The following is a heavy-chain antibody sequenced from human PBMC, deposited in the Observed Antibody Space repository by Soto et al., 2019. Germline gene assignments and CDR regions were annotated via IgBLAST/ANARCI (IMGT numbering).Heavy chain of an antibody. Sequence: GGSLRLSCAASGFTFSSYGMHWVRQAPGKGLEWVAVIWYDGSNKYYADSVKGRFTISRDNSKNTLYLQMNSLRAEDTAVYYCARDRKAYGDYVPFDYWGQGTLVTVSS. J-gene: IGHJ4*02. CDR1: GFTFSSYG. V-gene: IGHV3-33*01. D-gene: IGHD4-17*01. CDR2: IWYDGSNK. CDR3: ARDRKAYGDYVPFDY.